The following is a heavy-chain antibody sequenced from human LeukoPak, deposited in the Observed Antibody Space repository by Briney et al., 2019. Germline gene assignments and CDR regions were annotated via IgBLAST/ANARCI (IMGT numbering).Heavy chain of an antibody. CDR2: IYFSGST. CDR3: ARWAAGPDYYFDY. V-gene: IGHV4-31*03. CDR1: GGSISSGGYF. Sequence: SETLSLTCTVSGGSISSGGYFWSWIRQHPGKGLEWIGYIYFSGSTYYTPSLKSRVTISVDTSKNQFSLMLSSVTAADTAVYYCARWAAGPDYYFDYWGQGTLVTVSS. J-gene: IGHJ4*02. D-gene: IGHD6-19*01.